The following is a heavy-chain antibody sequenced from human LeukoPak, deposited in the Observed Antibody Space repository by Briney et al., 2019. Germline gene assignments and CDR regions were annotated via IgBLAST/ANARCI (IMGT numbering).Heavy chain of an antibody. CDR2: ISGSGATT. CDR3: AKCSGGGDCYSPLDY. J-gene: IGHJ4*02. Sequence: GGSLRLSCAASAFTFSSNAMSWVRQAPGKGLEWVSAISGSGATTYSADSVKGRFTISRDSSKNTLYLQMNSLRAEDTAVYYCAKCSGGGDCYSPLDYWGQGTLVTVSS. CDR1: AFTFSSNA. D-gene: IGHD2-21*02. V-gene: IGHV3-23*01.